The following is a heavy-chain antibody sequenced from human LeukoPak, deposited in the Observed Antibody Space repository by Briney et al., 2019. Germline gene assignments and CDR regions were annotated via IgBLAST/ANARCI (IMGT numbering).Heavy chain of an antibody. D-gene: IGHD2/OR15-2a*01. CDR3: ARERQDSMLHSWSFDI. V-gene: IGHV3-30*04. J-gene: IGHJ3*02. CDR2: IASDGRHT. CDR1: GFILSIYF. Sequence: PGSTQRLFRAASGFILSIYFMIWARQPPGKGLEWVADIASDGRHTLYVESVKGRFTISRDNSKNTLYLQMNSLRAEDTAVYFCARERQDSMLHSWSFDIWGQGTMVTVSS.